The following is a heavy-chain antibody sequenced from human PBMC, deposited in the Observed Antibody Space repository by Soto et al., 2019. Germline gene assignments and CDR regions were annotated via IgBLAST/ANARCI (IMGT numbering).Heavy chain of an antibody. J-gene: IGHJ4*02. Sequence: GRSLRLSCTASGLPHSSFAMMWVRQAPGKGLECVAVIYGSGRFIEYADSVKGRFTISRDNSRNTVYLQMTDLRADETAVYYCAKDAVYNDGLWLMDHWGQGTQVTGSS. CDR2: IYGSGRFI. CDR3: AKDAVYNDGLWLMDH. CDR1: GLPHSSFA. D-gene: IGHD2-21*01. V-gene: IGHV3-23*05.